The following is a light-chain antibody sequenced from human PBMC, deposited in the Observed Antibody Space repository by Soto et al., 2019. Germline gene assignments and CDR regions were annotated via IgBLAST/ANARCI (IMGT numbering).Light chain of an antibody. CDR1: DSNIGDNA. J-gene: IGLJ3*02. Sequence: QSVLTQPPSASGTPGQRVSISCSGSDSNIGDNAVNWFQQLPGTAPKLLIYSNRQRPSGVPDRFSGPKSGTSASLAISGLQSEDEAVYFCATWDDSLNGRVFGGGTKVTVL. CDR3: ATWDDSLNGRV. CDR2: SNR. V-gene: IGLV1-44*01.